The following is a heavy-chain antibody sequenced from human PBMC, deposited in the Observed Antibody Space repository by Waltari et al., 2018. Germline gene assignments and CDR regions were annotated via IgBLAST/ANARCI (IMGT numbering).Heavy chain of an antibody. CDR2: IYSRGST. CDR3: ARRPDYGDYYFDY. Sequence: QVQLQESGPGLVKPSETLSLTCTVSGGSISSYYWSWIRPPPGKGLEGIGYIYSRGSTNYTPSLKSRVTISVDTSKNQFSLKLSSVTAADTAVYYCARRPDYGDYYFDYWGQGTLVTVSS. J-gene: IGHJ4*02. V-gene: IGHV4-59*08. D-gene: IGHD4-17*01. CDR1: GGSISSYY.